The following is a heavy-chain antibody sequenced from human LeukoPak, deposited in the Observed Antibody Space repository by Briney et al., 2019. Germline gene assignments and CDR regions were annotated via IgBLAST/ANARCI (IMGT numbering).Heavy chain of an antibody. CDR2: IYYSGST. J-gene: IGHJ3*02. CDR3: ARREAVAGPDAFDI. Sequence: SETLSLTCTVSGGSMSSYYWSWIRQPPGKGLEWIGYIYYSGSTNYNPSLKSRVTISVDTSKNQFSLKLSSVTAADTAVYYCARREAVAGPDAFDIWGQGTMVTVSS. CDR1: GGSMSSYY. D-gene: IGHD6-19*01. V-gene: IGHV4-59*01.